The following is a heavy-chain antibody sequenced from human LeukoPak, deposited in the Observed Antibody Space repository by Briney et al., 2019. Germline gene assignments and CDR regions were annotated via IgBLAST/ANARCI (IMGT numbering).Heavy chain of an antibody. CDR2: ISHGGIT. Sequence: SETLSLTCAVSGDSISSRNWWNWVRQSPGKGLDWVGEISHGGITKYNPSLKNRVTISKDNSRNEFSLKLNSVTAADTAVYFCARSAGWWSLDYWGQGALVTVSA. CDR1: GDSISSRNW. J-gene: IGHJ4*02. D-gene: IGHD2-8*02. CDR3: ARSAGWWSLDY. V-gene: IGHV4-4*02.